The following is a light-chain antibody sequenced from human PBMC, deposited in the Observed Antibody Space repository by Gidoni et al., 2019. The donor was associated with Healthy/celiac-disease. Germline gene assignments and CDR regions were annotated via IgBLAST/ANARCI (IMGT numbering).Light chain of an antibody. CDR3: QQYNSYSRLT. J-gene: IGKJ4*01. V-gene: IGKV1-5*01. Sequence: DIQMTQSPSTLSASVGDRVTITCRASQSISSWLAWYQQKPGKAPKLLIYDASSLERGVPSRFSGSGSGTEFTLTISSLQPDDFATYYCQQYNSYSRLTFXGXTKVEIK. CDR1: QSISSW. CDR2: DAS.